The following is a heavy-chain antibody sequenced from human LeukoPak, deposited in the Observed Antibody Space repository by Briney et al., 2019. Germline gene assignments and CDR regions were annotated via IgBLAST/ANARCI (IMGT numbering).Heavy chain of an antibody. CDR3: ASGLLDYGDAFDI. Sequence: PGGSLRLSCTVSGFTFSNFWMSWVRQAPGKGLEWAANIKQDGSETYYVDSVKGRFTISRDNAKNSVYLQMNSLRAEDTAVYYCASGLLDYGDAFDIWGQGTMVTVSS. D-gene: IGHD4-17*01. J-gene: IGHJ3*02. CDR1: GFTFSNFW. CDR2: IKQDGSET. V-gene: IGHV3-7*01.